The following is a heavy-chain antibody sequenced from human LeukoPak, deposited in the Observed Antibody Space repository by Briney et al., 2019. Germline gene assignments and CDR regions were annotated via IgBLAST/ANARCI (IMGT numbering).Heavy chain of an antibody. D-gene: IGHD6-19*01. CDR3: ARVFSSSGWYPGYYYYYMDV. J-gene: IGHJ6*03. CDR1: GGSFSGYY. CDR2: INHSGST. Sequence: NPSETLSLTCAVYGGSFSGYYWSWIRQPPGKGLEWIGEINHSGSTNYNPSLKSRVTISVDTSKNQFSLKLSSVTAADTAVYYCARVFSSSGWYPGYYYYYMDVWGKGTTVTVSS. V-gene: IGHV4-34*01.